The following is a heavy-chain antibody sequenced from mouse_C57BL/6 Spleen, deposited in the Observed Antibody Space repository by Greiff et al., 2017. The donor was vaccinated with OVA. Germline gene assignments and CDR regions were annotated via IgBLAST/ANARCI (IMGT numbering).Heavy chain of an antibody. Sequence: VKLQESGAELVRPGASVTLSCKASGYTFTDYEMHWVKQTPVHGLEWIGAIDPETGGTAYNQKFKGKAILTADKSSSTAYMELRSLTSEDSAVYYCTRLSGSSSYWYFDVWGTGTTVTVSS. CDR3: TRLSGSSSYWYFDV. J-gene: IGHJ1*03. CDR1: GYTFTDYE. V-gene: IGHV1-15*01. D-gene: IGHD1-1*01. CDR2: IDPETGGT.